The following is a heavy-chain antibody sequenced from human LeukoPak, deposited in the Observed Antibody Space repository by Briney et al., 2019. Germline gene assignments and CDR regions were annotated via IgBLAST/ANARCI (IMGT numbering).Heavy chain of an antibody. Sequence: GGSLRLSCAASGFTFSDYYMSWIRQAPGKGLEWVSYISSSGSTIYYADSVKGRFTISRDNAKNSLYLQMNSLRAEDTALYYCAKDKGSGYYYYGMDVWGQGTTVTVSS. V-gene: IGHV3-11*01. CDR1: GFTFSDYY. J-gene: IGHJ6*02. D-gene: IGHD3-10*01. CDR3: AKDKGSGYYYYGMDV. CDR2: ISSSGSTI.